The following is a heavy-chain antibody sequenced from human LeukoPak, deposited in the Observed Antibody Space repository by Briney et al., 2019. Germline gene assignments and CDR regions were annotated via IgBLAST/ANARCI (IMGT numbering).Heavy chain of an antibody. CDR1: GGSISSYY. CDR2: IYHSGST. D-gene: IGHD2-15*01. V-gene: IGHV4-59*04. J-gene: IGHJ3*02. Sequence: SETLSLTCTVSGGSISSYYWSWIRQPPGKGLEWIGSIYHSGSTYYNPSLKSRVTISVDTSKNQFSLKLSSVTAADTAVYYCATTRRILDAFDIWGQGTMVTVSS. CDR3: ATTRRILDAFDI.